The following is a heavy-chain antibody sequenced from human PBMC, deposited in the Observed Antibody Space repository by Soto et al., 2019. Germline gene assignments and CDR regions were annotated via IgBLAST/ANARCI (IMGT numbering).Heavy chain of an antibody. CDR1: GYTFTGYY. V-gene: IGHV1-2*04. D-gene: IGHD1-26*01. CDR2: INPNSGGT. Sequence: GASVKVSCKASGYTFTGYYMHWVRQAPGQGLEWMGWINPNSGGTNYAQKFQGWVTMTRDTSISTAYMELSRLRSDDTVVYYCARDRSGSYYVFDYWGQGTLVTVSS. J-gene: IGHJ4*02. CDR3: ARDRSGSYYVFDY.